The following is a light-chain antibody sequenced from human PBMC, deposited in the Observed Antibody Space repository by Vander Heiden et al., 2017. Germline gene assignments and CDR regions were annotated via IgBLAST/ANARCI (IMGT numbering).Light chain of an antibody. CDR2: DAS. CDR1: QSDSSY. Sequence: ELVFTQSTVTLSLSPGERATLSCRASQSDSSYLAWYQQKPGQAPRPLIYDASTRATGIPARFSCSGSGTDFTLTISSLEPEDFAVYYCQQRSNWPRLTFGGGTKVEIK. V-gene: IGKV3-11*01. CDR3: QQRSNWPRLT. J-gene: IGKJ4*01.